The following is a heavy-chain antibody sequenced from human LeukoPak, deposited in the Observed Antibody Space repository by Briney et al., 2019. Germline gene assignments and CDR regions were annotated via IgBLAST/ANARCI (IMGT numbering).Heavy chain of an antibody. CDR3: AIIPLGGRFDY. J-gene: IGHJ4*02. Sequence: GGSLRLSCVVSGFTFSSYAMSWVRQAPGKGLEWVSGISGSGGSTYYADSVKGRFTISRDNSKNTLYLQMNSLGAEDTAVYYCAIIPLGGRFDYWGQGTLVIVSS. D-gene: IGHD3-10*01. V-gene: IGHV3-23*01. CDR2: ISGSGGST. CDR1: GFTFSSYA.